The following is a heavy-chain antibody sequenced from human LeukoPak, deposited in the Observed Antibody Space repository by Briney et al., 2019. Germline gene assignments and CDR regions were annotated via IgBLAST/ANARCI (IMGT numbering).Heavy chain of an antibody. D-gene: IGHD6-19*01. CDR1: GGSISSGGYY. CDR3: ARVAAVAGTTTYYYYYGMDV. Sequence: SQTLSLTCTVSGGSISSGGYYWSWIRQHPGKGLEWIGYIYYSGSTYYNPSLKSRVTISVDTSKNQFSLKLSSVTAADTAVYYCARVAAVAGTTTYYYYYGMDVWGQGTTVTVSS. CDR2: IYYSGST. V-gene: IGHV4-31*03. J-gene: IGHJ6*02.